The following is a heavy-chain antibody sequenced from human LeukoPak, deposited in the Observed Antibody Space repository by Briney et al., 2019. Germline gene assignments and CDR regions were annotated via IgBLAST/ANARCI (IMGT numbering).Heavy chain of an antibody. CDR2: IDPSSTYI. V-gene: IGHV3-21*01. CDR3: TRGSYGDYEY. D-gene: IGHD4-17*01. Sequence: GGSLRLSCSASRFTFSSYNMNWVRQAPGKGLEWVSSIDPSSTYIYYADSVKGRFTISRDNAQNSLYLQMNSLRAEDTAVDYCTRGSYGDYEYWGQGTLVTVSS. J-gene: IGHJ4*02. CDR1: RFTFSSYN.